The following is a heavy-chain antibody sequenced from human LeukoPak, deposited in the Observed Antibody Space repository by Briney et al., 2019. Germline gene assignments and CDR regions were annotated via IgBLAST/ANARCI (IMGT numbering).Heavy chain of an antibody. V-gene: IGHV3-43*01. J-gene: IGHJ6*02. D-gene: IGHD2-8*01. Sequence: GGSLRLSCAASGFTFDDYTMHWVRQAPGKGLEWVSLISWDGGSTYYADSVKGRFTISRDNSKNSLYLQMNSPRTEDTALYYCAKDICRYGVCYTNYYYGMDVWGQGTTVTVSS. CDR1: GFTFDDYT. CDR2: ISWDGGST. CDR3: AKDICRYGVCYTNYYYGMDV.